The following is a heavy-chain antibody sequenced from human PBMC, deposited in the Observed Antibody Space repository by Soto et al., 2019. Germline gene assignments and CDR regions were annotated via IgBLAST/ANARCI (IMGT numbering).Heavy chain of an antibody. V-gene: IGHV3-23*01. J-gene: IGHJ6*03. CDR3: TKTPRSYYYYMDV. D-gene: IGHD3-10*01. CDR1: GFTFSTYA. CDR2: ISGSGSDR. Sequence: EVQVLESGGGLVQPGGSLRLSCVASGFTFSTYAMNWVRQAPGKGLEWVSGISGSGSDRYYADSVRGRFTISRDNSNNTLKLPMDSRRTEYPSIYYCTKTPRSYYYYMDVWCKGTKVTVS.